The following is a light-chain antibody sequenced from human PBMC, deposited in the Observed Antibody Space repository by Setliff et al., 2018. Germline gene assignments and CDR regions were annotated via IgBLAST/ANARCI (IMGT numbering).Light chain of an antibody. CDR2: DVT. CDR1: SGDVGAYNY. CDR3: SSYTSSSTYV. V-gene: IGLV2-11*01. J-gene: IGLJ1*01. Sequence: QSALTQPRSVSGSPGQSVTISCTGTSGDVGAYNYVSWYQHHPGKVPKLMVYDVTKRPSGVPDRFSGSKSGNTASLTISGLQAEDEADYYCSSYTSSSTYVFGTGTKVTVL.